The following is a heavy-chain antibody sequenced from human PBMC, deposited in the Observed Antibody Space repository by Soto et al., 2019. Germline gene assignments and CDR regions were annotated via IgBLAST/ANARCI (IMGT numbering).Heavy chain of an antibody. CDR1: GYTFTSYA. CDR3: ARGPVEQLVVDYYYYYMDV. Sequence: QVQLVQSGAEVKKPGASVKVSCKASGYTFTSYAMHWVRQAPGQRLEWMGWINAGNGNTKYSQKFQGRVTITRDTSASTAYMELSSLRSEDTAVYYCARGPVEQLVVDYYYYYMDVWGKGTTVTLSS. J-gene: IGHJ6*03. D-gene: IGHD6-6*01. CDR2: INAGNGNT. V-gene: IGHV1-3*01.